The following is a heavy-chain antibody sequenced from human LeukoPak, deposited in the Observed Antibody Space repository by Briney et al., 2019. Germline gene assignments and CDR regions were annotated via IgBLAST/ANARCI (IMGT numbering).Heavy chain of an antibody. V-gene: IGHV1-2*02. CDR2: INPNSGGT. J-gene: IGHJ4*02. CDR1: GYTFTGYY. D-gene: IGHD3-3*01. CDR3: ARDEGYDFWCGYSHYFDY. Sequence: ASVKVSCKASGYTFTGYYMHWVRQAPGQGLEWMGWINPNSGGTNYAQKFQGRVTMTRDTSTSTAYMELSRLRSDDTAVYYCARDEGYDFWCGYSHYFDYWGQGTLVTVSS.